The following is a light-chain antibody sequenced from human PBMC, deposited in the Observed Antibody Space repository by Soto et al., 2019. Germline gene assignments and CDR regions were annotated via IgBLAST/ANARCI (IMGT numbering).Light chain of an antibody. CDR2: EGS. J-gene: IGLJ2*01. V-gene: IGLV2-23*01. CDR3: CSYAGSSTWVV. CDR1: SSDVGSYNL. Sequence: QSVLTQPASVSGSPGQSITISCTGTSSDVGSYNLVSWYQQHPGKAPKLMIYEGSKRPSGVSNRFSGSKSGNTASLTISGLQAEDEADYYCCSYAGSSTWVVFGGGTKLTFL.